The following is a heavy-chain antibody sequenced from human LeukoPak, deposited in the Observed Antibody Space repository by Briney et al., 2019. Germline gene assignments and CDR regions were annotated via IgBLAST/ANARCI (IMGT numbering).Heavy chain of an antibody. CDR3: ARDGWFGELFWFDP. V-gene: IGHV4-30-4*01. Sequence: QTSQTLSLTCTVSGGSISSGDCYWSWIRQPPGKGLEWIGYIYYSGSTYYNPSLKSRVTISVDTSKNQFSLKLSSVTAADTAVYYCARDGWFGELFWFDPWGQGTLVTVSS. J-gene: IGHJ5*02. CDR2: IYYSGST. CDR1: GGSISSGDCY. D-gene: IGHD3-10*01.